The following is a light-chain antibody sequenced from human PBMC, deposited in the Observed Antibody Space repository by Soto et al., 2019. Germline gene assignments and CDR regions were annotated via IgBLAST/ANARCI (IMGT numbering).Light chain of an antibody. V-gene: IGKV3-15*01. CDR3: QQYNNWPRT. CDR1: QSVSSN. J-gene: IGKJ1*01. CDR2: GAS. Sequence: EIVMTQSPATLSVSPGERATLSCRASQSVSSNLAWYQQKPGQAPRLLIYGASTRATGIPARFSGSGSGTEFTLTFSSLQSEDFAVYYCQQYNNWPRTFGQGTKV.